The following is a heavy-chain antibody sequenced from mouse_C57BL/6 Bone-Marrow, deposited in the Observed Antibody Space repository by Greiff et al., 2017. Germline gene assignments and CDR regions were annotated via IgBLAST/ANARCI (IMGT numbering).Heavy chain of an antibody. CDR2: LDPSDSYT. J-gene: IGHJ3*01. CDR1: GYTFTSYW. CDR3: EIYYGNYPWFAY. Sequence: QVQLQQPGAELVKPGASVKLSCKASGYTFTSYWMQWVKQRPGQGLEWIGELDPSDSYTNYNQTFKGKATLTVDPASSTAYMQLSSLTSEDSAVYYCEIYYGNYPWFAYWGQGTLVTGSA. D-gene: IGHD2-1*01. V-gene: IGHV1-50*01.